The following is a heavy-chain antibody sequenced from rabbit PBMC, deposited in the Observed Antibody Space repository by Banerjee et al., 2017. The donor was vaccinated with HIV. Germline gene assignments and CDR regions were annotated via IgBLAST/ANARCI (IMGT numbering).Heavy chain of an antibody. V-gene: IGHV1S40*01. CDR2: INTGSGAT. J-gene: IGHJ4*01. D-gene: IGHD4-1*01. CDR1: GIDFSSYW. Sequence: QSLEESGGDLVKPGASLTLTCKASGIDFSSYWMYWVRQAPGKGLEWIGYINTGSGATDCASWAKGRFTISKTSSTTVTLQMTSLTAADTATYLCARDLAGVIGWNFNLWGPGTLVTVS. CDR3: ARDLAGVIGWNFNL.